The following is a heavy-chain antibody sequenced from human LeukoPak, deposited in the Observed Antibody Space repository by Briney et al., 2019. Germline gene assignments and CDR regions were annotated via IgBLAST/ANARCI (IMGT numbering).Heavy chain of an antibody. J-gene: IGHJ2*01. CDR2: INQDGSEK. CDR3: ARDGVEAGLYFDL. Sequence: GGSLRLSCAASGFTFSSYWMSWVRQAPGKGLEWVANINQDGSEKYYVDSVEGRFTISRDNARNSLYLQMNSLRAEDTAVYYCARDGVEAGLYFDLWGRGTLVTVSS. V-gene: IGHV3-7*01. D-gene: IGHD6-13*01. CDR1: GFTFSSYW.